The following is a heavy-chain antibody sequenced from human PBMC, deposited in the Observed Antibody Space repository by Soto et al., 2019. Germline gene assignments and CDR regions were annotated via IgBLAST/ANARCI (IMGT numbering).Heavy chain of an antibody. D-gene: IGHD2-8*01. V-gene: IGHV4-31*03. CDR3: AREAPPPYDEFYYYYGMDV. Sequence: QVQLQESGPGLVKPSQTLSLTCTVSGGSISSGGYYWSWIRQHPGKGLEWIGYIYYSGSTYYNPSLKSRVTISVDTSKNQFSLKLSSVTAADTAVYYCAREAPPPYDEFYYYYGMDVWGQGTTVTVSS. CDR2: IYYSGST. CDR1: GGSISSGGYY. J-gene: IGHJ6*02.